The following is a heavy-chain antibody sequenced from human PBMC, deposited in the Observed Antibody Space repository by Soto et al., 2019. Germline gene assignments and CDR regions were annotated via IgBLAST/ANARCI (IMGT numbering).Heavy chain of an antibody. J-gene: IGHJ3*02. D-gene: IGHD3-10*01. V-gene: IGHV3-23*01. CDR3: AKGVLGVGPGGAFDI. CDR1: GFTFSSYS. CDR2: ISGSGGST. Sequence: PGGSLRLSCAASGFTFSSYSMNWVRQAPGKGLEWVSAISGSGGSTYYADSVKGRFTISRDNSKNTLYLQMNSLRAEDTAVYYCAKGVLGVGPGGAFDIWGQGTMVTVSS.